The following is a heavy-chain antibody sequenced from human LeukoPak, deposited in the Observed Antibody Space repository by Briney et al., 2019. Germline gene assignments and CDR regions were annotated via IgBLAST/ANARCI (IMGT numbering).Heavy chain of an antibody. CDR2: IRGSGGST. V-gene: IGHV3-23*01. CDR1: GFTFRRYA. J-gene: IGHJ4*02. Sequence: GGSLRLSCAASGFTFRRYAMSWVRQAPGKGLEWVSAIRGSGGSTYYADSVKGRFTISRDNSKNTLYLQMNSLRAEDTAVYYCANQGFSVTPAYWGQGTLVTVSS. CDR3: ANQGFSVTPAY. D-gene: IGHD4-11*01.